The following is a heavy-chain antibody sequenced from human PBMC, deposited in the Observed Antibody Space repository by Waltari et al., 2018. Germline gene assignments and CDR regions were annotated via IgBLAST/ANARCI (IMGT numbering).Heavy chain of an antibody. CDR2: MKQDGSET. J-gene: IGHJ4*02. Sequence: EVQLVESGGSVVQPGGSLRLSCAASGFTFSRFSMSWVRQAPGKGLGWVATMKQDGSETNYVDSVKGRFTISRDDANYSLYLQMNSLRAEDTALYYCTRGSGWYHYWGQGTLVTVSS. V-gene: IGHV3-7*04. D-gene: IGHD6-19*01. CDR3: TRGSGWYHY. CDR1: GFTFSRFS.